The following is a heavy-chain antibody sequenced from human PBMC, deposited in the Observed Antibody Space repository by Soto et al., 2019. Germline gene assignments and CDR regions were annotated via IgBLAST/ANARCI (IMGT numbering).Heavy chain of an antibody. CDR2: ITGSGDST. CDR1: GFTFSSYA. Sequence: EVQLLESGGGLVQPGGSLRLSCAASGFTFSSYAMSWVRQAPGKGLEWVSAITGSGDSTYYADSVKGRFTVSRDNSQNTLYLQMNSLRAEDTAVYYCAKVFVFTIREGFDYWGLGTLVTVSS. CDR3: AKVFVFTIREGFDY. D-gene: IGHD3-3*01. J-gene: IGHJ4*02. V-gene: IGHV3-23*01.